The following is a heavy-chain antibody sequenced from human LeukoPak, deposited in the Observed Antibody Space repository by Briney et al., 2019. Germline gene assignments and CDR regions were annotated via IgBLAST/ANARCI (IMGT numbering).Heavy chain of an antibody. J-gene: IGHJ4*02. CDR3: AREGTTIVVALDY. D-gene: IGHD3-22*01. V-gene: IGHV3-30-3*01. CDR1: GFTFSSQV. Sequence: GGSLRLSCAASGFTFSSQVMHWVRQAPGKGLEWVAVISSDGSSKYYADSVKGRFTISRDNSKNTLYLQMKSLRAEDTAVYYCAREGTTIVVALDYWGQGTLVTVSS. CDR2: ISSDGSSK.